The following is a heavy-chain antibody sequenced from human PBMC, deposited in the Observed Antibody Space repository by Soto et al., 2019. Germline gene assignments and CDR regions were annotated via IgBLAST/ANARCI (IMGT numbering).Heavy chain of an antibody. D-gene: IGHD3-22*01. V-gene: IGHV4-30-4*01. J-gene: IGHJ5*02. CDR3: ARAHHYDNLSWFDP. CDR1: GGSISSGDYY. CDR2: IYYSGST. Sequence: SETLSLTCTVSGGSISSGDYYWSWIRQPPGKGLEWIGYIYYSGSTYYNPSLKSRVTISVDTSKNQFSLKLSSVTAADTAVYYCARAHHYDNLSWFDPRGRGTLVTVSS.